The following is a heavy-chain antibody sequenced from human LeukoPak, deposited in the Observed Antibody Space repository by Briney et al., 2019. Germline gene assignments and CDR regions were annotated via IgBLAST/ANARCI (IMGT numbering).Heavy chain of an antibody. Sequence: GGSLRLSCAASGFTFSSYAMNWVRQAPGKGLEWVSTISGSGGDTYYADSVKGRFTISRDNSKNTLSLQMNSLRAEDTAVYYCARDYGGSSPFDYWGQGTLVTVSS. D-gene: IGHD4-23*01. CDR2: ISGSGGDT. V-gene: IGHV3-23*01. CDR3: ARDYGGSSPFDY. CDR1: GFTFSSYA. J-gene: IGHJ4*02.